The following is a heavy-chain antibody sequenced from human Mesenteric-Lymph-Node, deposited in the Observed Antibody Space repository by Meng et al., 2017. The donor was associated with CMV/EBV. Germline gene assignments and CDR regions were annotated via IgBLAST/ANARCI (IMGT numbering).Heavy chain of an antibody. Sequence: GESLKISCAASGFTFSSYAMHWVRQAPGKGLEWVAVISYDGSNKYYADSVKGRFTISRDNSKNTLYLQMNSLRAEDTAVYYCAKDGQGFWSGYRAEYFQHWGQGTLVTVSS. V-gene: IGHV3-30-3*01. J-gene: IGHJ1*01. CDR2: ISYDGSNK. D-gene: IGHD3-3*01. CDR1: GFTFSSYA. CDR3: AKDGQGFWSGYRAEYFQH.